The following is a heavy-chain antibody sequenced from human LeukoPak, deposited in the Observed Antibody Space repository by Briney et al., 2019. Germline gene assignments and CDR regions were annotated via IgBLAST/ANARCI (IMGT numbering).Heavy chain of an antibody. J-gene: IGHJ4*02. D-gene: IGHD2-15*01. Sequence: SETLSLTCAVYGGSFSGYYWSWIRQPPGKGLEWIGEINHSGSTNYNPSLKSRVTISVDTSKNQFSLKLSSVTAADTAVYYCARVPGYCSGGSCYYFYFDYWGQGTLVTVSS. CDR3: ARVPGYCSGGSCYYFYFDY. CDR1: GGSFSGYY. CDR2: INHSGST. V-gene: IGHV4-34*01.